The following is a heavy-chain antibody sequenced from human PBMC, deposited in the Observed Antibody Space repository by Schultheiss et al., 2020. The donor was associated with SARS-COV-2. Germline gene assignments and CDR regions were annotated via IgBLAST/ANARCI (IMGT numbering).Heavy chain of an antibody. Sequence: GGSLRLSCAASGFTFSGSAMHWVRQASGKGLEWVGRIRSKANSYATAYAASVKGRFTISRDDSKNTAYLQMNSLRTEDTAVYYCTGYDSSGFPFWGQGTLVTVSS. D-gene: IGHD3-22*01. V-gene: IGHV3-73*01. J-gene: IGHJ4*02. CDR2: IRSKANSYAT. CDR1: GFTFSGSA. CDR3: TGYDSSGFPF.